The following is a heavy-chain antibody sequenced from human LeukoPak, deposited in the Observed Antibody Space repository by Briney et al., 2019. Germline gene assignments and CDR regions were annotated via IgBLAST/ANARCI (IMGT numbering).Heavy chain of an antibody. CDR3: ARDQGYSSGWYMDY. J-gene: IGHJ4*02. Sequence: ASVKVSCKASGGTFSSYAISWVRQAPGQGLEWMGWINPNSGGTNYAQKFQGRVTMTRDTSTSTAYMELRSLRSDDTAVYYCARDQGYSSGWYMDYWGQGTLVTVSS. CDR1: GGTFSSYA. V-gene: IGHV1-2*02. CDR2: INPNSGGT. D-gene: IGHD6-19*01.